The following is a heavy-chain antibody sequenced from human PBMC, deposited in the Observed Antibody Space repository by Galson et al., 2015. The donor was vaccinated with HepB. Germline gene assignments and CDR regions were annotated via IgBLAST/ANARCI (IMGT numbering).Heavy chain of an antibody. J-gene: IGHJ4*02. D-gene: IGHD6-13*01. CDR3: ARGGSWSFDC. Sequence: SETLSLTCAVSGDSMTNYYWSWVRQPAGKGLEWIGRIYTSGYTNYNPSLTSRVTMSVDTSKNQFSLKLSSVTAADTAIYYCARGGSWSFDCWGQGTLVTVSS. V-gene: IGHV4-4*07. CDR2: IYTSGYT. CDR1: GDSMTNYY.